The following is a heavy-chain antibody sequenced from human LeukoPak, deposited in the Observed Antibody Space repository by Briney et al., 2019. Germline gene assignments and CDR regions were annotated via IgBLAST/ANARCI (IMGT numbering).Heavy chain of an antibody. V-gene: IGHV1-46*01. CDR3: ARDALAWELLPLYYYYGMDV. Sequence: GASVKVSCKASGYTFTSYYMHWVRQAPGQGLEWMGIINPSGGSTSYAQKFQGRVTMTRDTSTSTVYMELSSLRSEDTAVYYCARDALAWELLPLYYYYGMDVRGQGTTVTVSS. CDR1: GYTFTSYY. D-gene: IGHD1-26*01. CDR2: INPSGGST. J-gene: IGHJ6*02.